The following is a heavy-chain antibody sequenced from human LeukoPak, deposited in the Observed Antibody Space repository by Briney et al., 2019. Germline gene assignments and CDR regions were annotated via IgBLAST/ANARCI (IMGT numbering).Heavy chain of an antibody. V-gene: IGHV4-4*07. Sequence: PSETLSLTCTVSGGSISSYYWSWIRQPAGKGLEWIGRIYTSGSTNYNPSLKSRVTMSVDTSKNQFSLKLSSVTAADTAVYYCARGGHYYDSSGAYSFDIWGQGTMVTVSS. CDR1: GGSISSYY. J-gene: IGHJ3*02. CDR2: IYTSGST. D-gene: IGHD3-22*01. CDR3: ARGGHYYDSSGAYSFDI.